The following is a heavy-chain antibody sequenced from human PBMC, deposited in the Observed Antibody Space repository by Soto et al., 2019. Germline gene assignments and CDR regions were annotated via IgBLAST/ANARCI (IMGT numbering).Heavy chain of an antibody. CDR1: GYTFTSYA. J-gene: IGHJ5*02. CDR2: INAGNGNT. D-gene: IGHD3-10*01. V-gene: IGHV1-3*01. CDR3: ARVGPYDSGSYMFRYDRFDP. Sequence: ASVKVSCKASGYTFTSYAMHWVRQAPGQRLEWMGWINAGNGNTKYSQKFQGRVTITRDTSASTAYMELSSLRSEDTAVYYCARVGPYDSGSYMFRYDRFDPWGQGTQVTVSS.